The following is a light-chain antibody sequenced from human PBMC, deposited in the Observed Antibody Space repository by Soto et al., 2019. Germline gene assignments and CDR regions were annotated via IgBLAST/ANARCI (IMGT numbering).Light chain of an antibody. J-gene: IGKJ5*01. CDR3: QQRSTPPIT. CDR2: DAS. CDR1: QSVSSY. Sequence: QSPATLCLSPGERATLSCGASQSVSSYLAWYQQKPGQAPRLLIYDASNRATGIPARFSGSGSVTDFTLTISSLEPEDFAVHFCQQRSTPPITFGQAIRLE. V-gene: IGKV3-11*01.